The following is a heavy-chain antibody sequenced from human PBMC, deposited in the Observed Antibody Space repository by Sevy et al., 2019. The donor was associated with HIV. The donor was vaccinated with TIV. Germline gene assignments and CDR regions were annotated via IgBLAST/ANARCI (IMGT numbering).Heavy chain of an antibody. CDR2: IYYNGHI. CDR3: AGENAWGRGYS. J-gene: IGHJ4*02. CDR1: GGSITSLY. V-gene: IGHV4-59*08. Sequence: LSDTLSLTCTVSGGSITSLYWNWIRQPPGKGLEWIANIYYNGHINYNPSLKSRVTLSLDTSKNQFSLRLSSVTAADTAMYYCAGENAWGRGYSWGQGTLVTVSS. D-gene: IGHD1-26*01.